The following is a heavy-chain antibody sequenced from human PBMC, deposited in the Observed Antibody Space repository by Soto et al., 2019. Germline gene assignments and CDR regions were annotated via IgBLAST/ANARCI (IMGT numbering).Heavy chain of an antibody. D-gene: IGHD3-9*01. V-gene: IGHV4-59*01. CDR3: ARGTYYDILTGYYKREHCFDP. CDR2: IYYSGST. CDR1: GGSISSYY. Sequence: SETLSLTCTVSGGSISSYYWSWIRQPPGKGLEWIGYIYYSGSTNYNPSLKSRVTISVDTSKNQFSLKLSSVTAADTAVYYCARGTYYDILTGYYKREHCFDPWGQGTLVTVSS. J-gene: IGHJ5*02.